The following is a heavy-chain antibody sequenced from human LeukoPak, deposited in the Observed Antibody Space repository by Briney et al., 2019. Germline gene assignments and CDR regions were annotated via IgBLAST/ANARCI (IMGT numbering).Heavy chain of an antibody. Sequence: PSETLSLTCTVSGGSISSYYWSWLRQPPGRGLEWIGYIYYSGSTNYNPSLKSRVPISVDTSKNQFPLKLSSVTAADTAVYYCARDVADYDFWSGYPYGMDVWGQGTTVTVSS. CDR3: ARDVADYDFWSGYPYGMDV. CDR2: IYYSGST. D-gene: IGHD3-3*01. J-gene: IGHJ6*02. V-gene: IGHV4-59*01. CDR1: GGSISSYY.